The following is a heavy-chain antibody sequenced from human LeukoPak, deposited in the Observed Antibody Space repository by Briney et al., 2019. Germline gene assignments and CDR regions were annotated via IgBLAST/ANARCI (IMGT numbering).Heavy chain of an antibody. Sequence: SETLSLTCTVSGGSISSSSYYWGWIRQPPGKGLEWIGSIYYSGSTYYNPSLKSRVTISVDTSKNQFSLKLSSVTAADTAVYYCARRGLVGSLGYWGQGTLVTVSS. CDR1: GGSISSSSYY. CDR2: IYYSGST. J-gene: IGHJ4*02. CDR3: ARRGLVGSLGY. D-gene: IGHD1-26*01. V-gene: IGHV4-39*01.